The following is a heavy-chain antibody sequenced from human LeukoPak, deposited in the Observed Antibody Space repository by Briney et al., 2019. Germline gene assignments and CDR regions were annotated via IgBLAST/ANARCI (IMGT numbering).Heavy chain of an antibody. D-gene: IGHD7-27*01. Sequence: ASVKVSCKASGYTFTSNYIHWVRQAPGQGLEWMGMIYPRDGSTSYAQKFQGRVTMTRSTAISTAYMELSSLRSEDTAVYYCVRTPPNWGADYWGQGTLVTVSS. V-gene: IGHV1-46*01. J-gene: IGHJ4*02. CDR1: GYTFTSNY. CDR2: IYPRDGST. CDR3: VRTPPNWGADY.